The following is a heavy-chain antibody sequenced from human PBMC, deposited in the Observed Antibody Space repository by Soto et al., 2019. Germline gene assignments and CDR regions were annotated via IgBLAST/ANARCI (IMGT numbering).Heavy chain of an antibody. CDR3: ARGGAYYYYYGMDV. J-gene: IGHJ6*02. Sequence: NPSETLSLTCTVSGDSVSNGNSYWSWIRQPPGKGLEWIGYTYYSGSTNYNPSLKSRVTISVDTSKNQFSLRLSSVTAADTAVYYCARGGAYYYYYGMDVWGQGTTVTVS. CDR2: TYYSGST. CDR1: GDSVSNGNSY. V-gene: IGHV4-61*01.